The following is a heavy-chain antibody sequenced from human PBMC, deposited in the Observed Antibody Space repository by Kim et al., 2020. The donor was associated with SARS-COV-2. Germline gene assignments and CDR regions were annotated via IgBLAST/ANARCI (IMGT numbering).Heavy chain of an antibody. D-gene: IGHD3-22*01. J-gene: IGHJ4*02. V-gene: IGHV4-31*03. Sequence: SETLSLTCTVSGGSISSGGYYWSWIRQHPGKGLEWIGYIYYSGSTYYNPSLKSRVTISVDTSKNQFSLKLSSVTAADTAVYYCARGDGIVVENPFDYWGQGTLVTVSS. CDR2: IYYSGST. CDR3: ARGDGIVVENPFDY. CDR1: GGSISSGGYY.